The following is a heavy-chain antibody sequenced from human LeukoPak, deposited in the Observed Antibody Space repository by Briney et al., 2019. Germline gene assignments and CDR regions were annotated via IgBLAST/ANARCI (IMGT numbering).Heavy chain of an antibody. CDR3: ASSSLWEECTDCERWGAFDI. Sequence: GGSLRLSCAASGFTFSSYATSWVRQAAGKGLEWVSVISGSGGTTYYTDSVKGRFTISRDNSKNTLYLQMNSLRAEDTAVYYCASSSLWEECTDCERWGAFDIWGQGTMVTVSS. CDR1: GFTFSSYA. CDR2: ISGSGGTT. V-gene: IGHV3-23*01. J-gene: IGHJ3*02. D-gene: IGHD1-26*01.